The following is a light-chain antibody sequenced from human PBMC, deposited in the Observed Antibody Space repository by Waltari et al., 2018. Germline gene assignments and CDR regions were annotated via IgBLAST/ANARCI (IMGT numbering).Light chain of an antibody. J-gene: IGLJ2*01. CDR2: NNN. CDR1: SPHLGRKH. V-gene: IGLV1-44*01. Sequence: QSVLTQPPSASGAPGPGVTISCSGTSPHLGRKHVTWYRQLPGTAPGLLTYNNNQRPAGVPDRISGSKSGTSASLAISGLQSEDEADYYCAAWDDSLSGPVFGGGTKLTVL. CDR3: AAWDDSLSGPV.